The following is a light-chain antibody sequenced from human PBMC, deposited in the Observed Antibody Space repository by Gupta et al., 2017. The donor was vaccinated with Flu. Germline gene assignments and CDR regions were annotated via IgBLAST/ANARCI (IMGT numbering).Light chain of an antibody. V-gene: IGKV3-15*01. Sequence: ESATLSCRASQSVSNRLAWYQQKPGQAPRLLIYDASTRATGIPARFSGSGSGTEFTLTISGLQSEDFAVYYCQQYNKWPPKTFGQGTKVEIK. CDR2: DAS. CDR1: QSVSNR. CDR3: QQYNKWPPKT. J-gene: IGKJ1*01.